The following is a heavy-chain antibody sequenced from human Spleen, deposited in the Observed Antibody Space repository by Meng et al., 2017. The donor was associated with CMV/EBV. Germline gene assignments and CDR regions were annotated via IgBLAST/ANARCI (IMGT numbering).Heavy chain of an antibody. CDR3: ARDGSNRGLKDYYESSGYFDS. V-gene: IGHV4-39*07. CDR2: MYYDGSGIT. J-gene: IGHJ4*02. Sequence: SETLSLTCTVSGDSISSGSYYWGWIRQPPGKGLEWIGAMYYDGSGITYYNPSLKSRVTISVDTSKNQFSLKLSSVTAADTAVYYCARDGSNRGLKDYYESSGYFDSWGQGTLVTVSS. D-gene: IGHD3-22*01. CDR1: GDSISSGSYY.